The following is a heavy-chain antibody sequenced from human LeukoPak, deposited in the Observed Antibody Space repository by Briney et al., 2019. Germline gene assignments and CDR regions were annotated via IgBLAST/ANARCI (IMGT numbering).Heavy chain of an antibody. CDR1: GFTFSSYT. Sequence: GGSLRLSCAASGFTFSSYTMSWVRQAPGKGLEWVSTITTSDGNTYYADSVKGRFTVSRDNSKNTLFLQMNSLRAEDTAVYYCAKVSGGGLYYDGMDVWGQGTTVTVSS. J-gene: IGHJ6*02. D-gene: IGHD1-14*01. CDR2: ITTSDGNT. V-gene: IGHV3-23*01. CDR3: AKVSGGGLYYDGMDV.